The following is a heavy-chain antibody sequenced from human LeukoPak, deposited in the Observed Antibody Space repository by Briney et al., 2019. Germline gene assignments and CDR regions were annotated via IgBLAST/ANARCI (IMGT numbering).Heavy chain of an antibody. CDR2: IYPGDSVT. J-gene: IGHJ4*02. Sequence: GESLKISCKGSGYTFSTYWIAWVRQMPGKGLEWMGIIYPGDSVTRYSPSFQGQVTISAEKSINTAYLQWSSLKASDTAMYYCVRRTTGEYYFDYWGQGTLVTVSS. V-gene: IGHV5-51*01. D-gene: IGHD7-27*01. CDR3: VRRTTGEYYFDY. CDR1: GYTFSTYW.